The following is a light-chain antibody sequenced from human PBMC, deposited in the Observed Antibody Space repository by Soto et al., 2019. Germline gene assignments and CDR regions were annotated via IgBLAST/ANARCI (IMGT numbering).Light chain of an antibody. CDR3: QQYHTVPYT. V-gene: IGKV1-9*01. Sequence: PLTPSPSSLSASFGERITIPCRASQGIDTSLAWYQQKPGKAPKLLIYAASSFQSGVPSRFSGSGSGTEFTLTISSLQPDDLATYFCQQYHTVPYTFGQGTRLEIK. J-gene: IGKJ5*01. CDR2: AAS. CDR1: QGIDTS.